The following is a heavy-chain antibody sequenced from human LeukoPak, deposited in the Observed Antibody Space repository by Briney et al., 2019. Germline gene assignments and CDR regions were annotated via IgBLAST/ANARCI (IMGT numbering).Heavy chain of an antibody. V-gene: IGHV3-74*01. J-gene: IGHJ4*02. CDR3: ARGAARLGSDY. CDR1: GFTFSSYW. CDR2: INSDGSST. D-gene: IGHD6-6*01. Sequence: GGSLRLSCAASGFTFSSYWMHWVRQAPGKGLAWVSRINSDGSSTIYADSVKGRFTISRDNAKNTLYLQMNSLRAEDMAVYYCARGAARLGSDYWGQGTLVTVSS.